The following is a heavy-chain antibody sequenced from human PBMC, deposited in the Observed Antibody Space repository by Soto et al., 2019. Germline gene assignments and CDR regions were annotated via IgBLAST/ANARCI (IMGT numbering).Heavy chain of an antibody. CDR1: GGTFSSYA. CDR2: IIPIFGTA. J-gene: IGHJ4*02. CDR3: ARDTAGPTGVSGYYF. Sequence: GASVKVSCKASGGTFSSYANSWVRQAPGQGLEWMGGIIPIFGTANYAQKFQGRVTITADESTSTAYMELSSLRSEDTAVYYCARDTAGPTGVSGYYFWGQGTLVTVSS. D-gene: IGHD3-22*01. V-gene: IGHV1-69*13.